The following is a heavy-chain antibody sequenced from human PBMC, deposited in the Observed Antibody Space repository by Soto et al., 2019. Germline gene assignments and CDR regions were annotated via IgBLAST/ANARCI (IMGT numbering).Heavy chain of an antibody. V-gene: IGHV2-26*01. CDR2: IFSNDEK. CDR3: ARVRSNYYGSGTYYFDY. Sequence: QVTLKEFGPLLVRPTETLTLTCTVSGFSLTTARMGLTWIRQPPGKALEWLAHIFSNDEKSYRTSLKSRLTISKDTSRTQVVLTMTNMDPVDTGTHYCARVRSNYYGSGTYYFDYWGQGTLVTVAS. D-gene: IGHD3-10*01. CDR1: GFSLTTARMG. J-gene: IGHJ4*02.